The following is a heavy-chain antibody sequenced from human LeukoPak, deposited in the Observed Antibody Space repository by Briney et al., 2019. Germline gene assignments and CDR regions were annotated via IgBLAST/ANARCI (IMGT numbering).Heavy chain of an antibody. V-gene: IGHV1-69*04. CDR3: ASHPGYQLLRGGNWFDP. D-gene: IGHD2-2*01. CDR2: IIPILGIA. J-gene: IGHJ5*02. CDR1: GGTFSSYA. Sequence: ASVKVSCKASGGTFSSYAISWVRQAPGQGLEWMGRIIPILGIANYAQKFQGRVTITADKSTSTAYMELRSLRSEDTAVYYCASHPGYQLLRGGNWFDPWGQGTLVTVSS.